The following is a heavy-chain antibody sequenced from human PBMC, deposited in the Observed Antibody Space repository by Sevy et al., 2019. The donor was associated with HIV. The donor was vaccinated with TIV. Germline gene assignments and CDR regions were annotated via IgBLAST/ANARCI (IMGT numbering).Heavy chain of an antibody. V-gene: IGHV3-64*02. D-gene: IGHD2-15*01. CDR3: ARGFGYCSGGSCGGDAFDI. J-gene: IGHJ3*02. CDR1: GFTFSSYA. CDR2: ISSNGGST. Sequence: GGYLRLSCAASGFTFSSYAMHWVRQAPGKGLEDVSAISSNGGSTYYADSVKGRFTISRDNSKNTLYLQMGSLRAEDMAMYYCARGFGYCSGGSCGGDAFDIWGQGTMVAVSS.